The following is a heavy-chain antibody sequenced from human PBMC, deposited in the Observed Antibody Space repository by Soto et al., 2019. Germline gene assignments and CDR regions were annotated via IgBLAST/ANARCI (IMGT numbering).Heavy chain of an antibody. Sequence: GGSLRLSCAASGFTFSNAWMSWVRQAPGKGLEWVGRIKSKTDGGTTDYAAPVKGRFTISRDDSKNTLYLQMNSLKTEDTAVYYCTTEVDCSSTSCYGYYYYYYMDVWGKGTTVTVSS. CDR1: GFTFSNAW. D-gene: IGHD2-2*01. V-gene: IGHV3-15*01. J-gene: IGHJ6*03. CDR3: TTEVDCSSTSCYGYYYYYYMDV. CDR2: IKSKTDGGTT.